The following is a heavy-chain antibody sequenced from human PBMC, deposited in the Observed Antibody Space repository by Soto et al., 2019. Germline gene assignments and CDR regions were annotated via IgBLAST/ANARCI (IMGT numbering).Heavy chain of an antibody. V-gene: IGHV4-61*01. J-gene: IGHJ5*02. CDR2: IHYSGST. CDR1: GGSVNIGTYY. Sequence: PXXTLSLPFTVPGGSVNIGTYYWSFIRQPPGKGLEWIGFIHYSGSTNYNPSLKSRVTMSVDRSKNQFSLKVRSVKAADTAVYYCARETYGDYVGYFDPWGQGIQVTVS. CDR3: ARETYGDYVGYFDP. D-gene: IGHD4-17*01.